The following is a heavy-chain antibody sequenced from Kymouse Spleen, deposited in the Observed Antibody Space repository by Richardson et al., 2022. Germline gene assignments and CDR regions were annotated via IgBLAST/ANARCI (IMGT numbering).Heavy chain of an antibody. CDR3: ARRAIAVAGTGWFDP. V-gene: IGHV4-59*01. CDR2: IYYSGST. D-gene: IGHD6-19*01. CDR1: GGSISSYY. Sequence: QVQLQESGPGLVKPSETLSLTCTVSGGSISSYYWSWIRQPPGKGLEWIGYIYYSGSTNYNPSLKSRVTISVDTSKNQFSLKLSSVTAADTAVYYCARRAIAVAGTGWFDPWGQGTLVTVSS. J-gene: IGHJ5*02.